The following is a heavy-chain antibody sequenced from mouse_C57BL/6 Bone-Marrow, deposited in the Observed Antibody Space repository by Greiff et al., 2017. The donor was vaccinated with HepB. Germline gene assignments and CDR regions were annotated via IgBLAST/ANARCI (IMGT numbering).Heavy chain of an antibody. D-gene: IGHD1-1*01. CDR1: GFTFSDAW. J-gene: IGHJ2*01. Sequence: EVKLEESGGGLVQPGGSMKLSCAASGFTFSDAWMDWVRQSPEKGLEWVAEIRNKANNHATYYAESMKGRFTISIDDSKSSVYLQMNSLRAEDTCIYYCTRGGFITTVVAYYFDYWGQGTTLTVSS. CDR2: IRNKANNHAT. V-gene: IGHV6-6*01. CDR3: TRGGFITTVVAYYFDY.